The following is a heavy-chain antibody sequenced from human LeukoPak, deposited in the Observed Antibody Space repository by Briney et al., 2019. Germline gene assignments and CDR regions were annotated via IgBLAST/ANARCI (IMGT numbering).Heavy chain of an antibody. J-gene: IGHJ4*02. Sequence: GGSLRLSCAASGFTFSIYGMNWVRQAPGKGLEWVSIISSGSSAIFSADALKGRFTISRDDAKNLLYLDMNSLRAEDTAVYYCARGHTAVTRHFDFWGQGTLVTVSS. V-gene: IGHV3-21*01. D-gene: IGHD4-17*01. CDR3: ARGHTAVTRHFDF. CDR1: GFTFSIYG. CDR2: ISSGSSAI.